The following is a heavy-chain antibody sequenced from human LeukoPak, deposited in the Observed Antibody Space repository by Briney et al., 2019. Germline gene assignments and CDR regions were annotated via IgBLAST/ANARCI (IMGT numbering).Heavy chain of an antibody. D-gene: IGHD3-3*01. Sequence: PSETLSLTCTVSGGSISSSSYYWGWIRQPPGKGLEWIGSIYYSGSTYYNPSLKSRVTISVDTSKNQFSLKLSSVTAADTAVYYCASLRSFYYDFWSGYLTDFDYWGQGTLVTVSS. V-gene: IGHV4-39*01. CDR2: IYYSGST. J-gene: IGHJ4*02. CDR3: ASLRSFYYDFWSGYLTDFDY. CDR1: GGSISSSSYY.